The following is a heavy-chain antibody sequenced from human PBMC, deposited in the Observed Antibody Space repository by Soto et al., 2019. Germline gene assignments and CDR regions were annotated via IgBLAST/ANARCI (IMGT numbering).Heavy chain of an antibody. Sequence: EVQLVESGGGLVKPGGSLRLSCAASGFTFSNAWMNWVRQAPGKGLEWVGRIKSKTDGGTTDYAAPVKGRFTISRDDSKNTLYLQMNSLKTEDTAVYYCTTDKLLWFGDDAFDIWGQGTMVTVSS. D-gene: IGHD3-10*01. V-gene: IGHV3-15*07. CDR2: IKSKTDGGTT. J-gene: IGHJ3*02. CDR1: GFTFSNAW. CDR3: TTDKLLWFGDDAFDI.